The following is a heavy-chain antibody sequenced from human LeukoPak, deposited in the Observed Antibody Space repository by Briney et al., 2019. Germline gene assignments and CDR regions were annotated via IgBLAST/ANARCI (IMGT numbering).Heavy chain of an antibody. CDR2: IYSSGST. J-gene: IGHJ5*02. CDR3: ARGHSGWYRWFDP. D-gene: IGHD6-19*01. V-gene: IGHV4-59*11. Sequence: PSETLSLTCTVSGGSISNHYWSWIRQSPGQGLEWIGYIYSSGSTNYNPSLKSRVTISVDTSKNQFTLKLSSVITADTAVYYCARGHSGWYRWFDPWGQGTLVTVSS. CDR1: GGSISNHY.